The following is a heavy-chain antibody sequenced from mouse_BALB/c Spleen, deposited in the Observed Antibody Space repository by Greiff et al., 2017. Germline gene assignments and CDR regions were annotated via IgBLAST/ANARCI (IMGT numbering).Heavy chain of an antibody. CDR1: GFNIKDTY. CDR2: IDPANGNT. CDR3: NMGLQAWFAY. V-gene: IGHV14-3*02. Sequence: VQLKESGAELVKPGASVKLSCTASGFNIKDTYMHWVKQRPEQGLEWIGRIDPANGNTKYDPKFQGKATMTADTSSNTAYLQLSSLTSEDTAVYYCNMGLQAWFAYGGQGTLVTVSA. D-gene: IGHD2-4*01. J-gene: IGHJ3*01.